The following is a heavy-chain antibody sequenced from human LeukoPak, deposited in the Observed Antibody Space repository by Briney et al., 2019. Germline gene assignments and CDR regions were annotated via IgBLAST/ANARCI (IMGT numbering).Heavy chain of an antibody. CDR3: ARLTPHGGNSGSPGIFDY. Sequence: PSETLSLTCAVYGGSFSGYYWSWIRQPPGKGLEWIGELNHSGSTNYNPSLKSRVTISVDTSKNQFSLNLSSVTATDTAVYYCARLTPHGGNSGSPGIFDYWGQGTLVTVSS. D-gene: IGHD4-23*01. CDR1: GGSFSGYY. J-gene: IGHJ4*02. V-gene: IGHV4-34*01. CDR2: LNHSGST.